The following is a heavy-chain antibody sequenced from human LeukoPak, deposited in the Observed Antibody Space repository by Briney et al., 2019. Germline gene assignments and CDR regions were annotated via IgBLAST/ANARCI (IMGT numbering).Heavy chain of an antibody. Sequence: GGSLRLSCAASGFTFSDCWMHWVRQAPGKGLVWVSRVNSDGRSTSYVDSVKGRFTISRDNAKNTLYLQMDSLRAEDSAVYFCASVVGGYYPPVEGFDMWGQGTMVTVSS. CDR2: VNSDGRST. D-gene: IGHD3-3*01. CDR3: ASVVGGYYPPVEGFDM. CDR1: GFTFSDCW. V-gene: IGHV3-74*01. J-gene: IGHJ3*02.